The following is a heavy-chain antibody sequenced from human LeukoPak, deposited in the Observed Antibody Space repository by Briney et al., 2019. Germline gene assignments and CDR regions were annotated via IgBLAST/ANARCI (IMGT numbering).Heavy chain of an antibody. D-gene: IGHD3-10*01. V-gene: IGHV3-7*01. CDR3: ARDEYGSGSYYPTRFDY. CDR1: GFTFSDYW. Sequence: RGSLRLSCAVSGFTFSDYWMNWIRQAPGKGLEWVASIRQDGGEKSYVDSVKGRFTISRDNTKNSLYLQMSSLRAEDTAVYYCARDEYGSGSYYPTRFDYWGQGTLVTVSS. CDR2: IRQDGGEK. J-gene: IGHJ4*02.